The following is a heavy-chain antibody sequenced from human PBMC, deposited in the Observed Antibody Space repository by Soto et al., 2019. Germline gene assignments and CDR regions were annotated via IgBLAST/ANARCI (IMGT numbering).Heavy chain of an antibody. V-gene: IGHV3-23*01. CDR2: ITRSGGST. CDR1: GFTFDNYG. Sequence: GGSLRLSCAASGFTFDNYGITWVRQAPGKGLEWVSVITRSGGSTYYTDSVKGRFTISRDNSKNMVYLQMNSLRAEDTAVYYCAKSYYYGSGSSLWYFDYWGPGTLVTVFS. CDR3: AKSYYYGSGSSLWYFDY. D-gene: IGHD3-10*01. J-gene: IGHJ4*02.